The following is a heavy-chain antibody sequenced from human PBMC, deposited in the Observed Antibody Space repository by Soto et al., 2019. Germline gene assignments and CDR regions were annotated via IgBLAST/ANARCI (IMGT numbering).Heavy chain of an antibody. Sequence: QVQLQQWGAGLLKPSETLSLTCAVYGGFVSSGSYYWSWIRQPPGKGLEWIGEMSHSGGTHFNPSLKSRVTISVDTSKIQFSLKMRSVTAADTALYYCARVERGTATTVVDAFDIWGPGTMVTVSS. J-gene: IGHJ3*02. V-gene: IGHV4-34*01. CDR2: MSHSGGT. D-gene: IGHD1-1*01. CDR3: ARVERGTATTVVDAFDI. CDR1: GGFVSSGSYY.